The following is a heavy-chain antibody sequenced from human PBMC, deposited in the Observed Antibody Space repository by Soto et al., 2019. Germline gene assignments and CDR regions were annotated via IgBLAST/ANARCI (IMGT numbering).Heavy chain of an antibody. V-gene: IGHV1-3*01. Sequence: QVQLVQSGAEVKKPGASVKVSCKASGYTFTSYAMHWVRQAPGQRLEWMGWINAGNCNTKYSQKCQGRATITRDTSASTAYIELSRLRSEDTAVYYCASELQADYWGQGTLVTVSS. CDR3: ASELQADY. CDR2: INAGNCNT. CDR1: GYTFTSYA. J-gene: IGHJ4*02. D-gene: IGHD2-15*01.